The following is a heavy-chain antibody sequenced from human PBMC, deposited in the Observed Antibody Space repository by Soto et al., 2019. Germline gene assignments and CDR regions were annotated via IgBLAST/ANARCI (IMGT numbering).Heavy chain of an antibody. CDR3: ARVEDSSGYQLFAY. Sequence: SVEVSCKASVGTFSSYAMSWVRQSTGQGLEWMGGIIPIFGTANYAQKFQGRVTITADESTSTAYMELSSLRSEDTAVYYCARVEDSSGYQLFAYWGQGTLVTSPQ. CDR1: VGTFSSYA. V-gene: IGHV1-69*01. J-gene: IGHJ4*02. D-gene: IGHD3-22*01. CDR2: IIPIFGTA.